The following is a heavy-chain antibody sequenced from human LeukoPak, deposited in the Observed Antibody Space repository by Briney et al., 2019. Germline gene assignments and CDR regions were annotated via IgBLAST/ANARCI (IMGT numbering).Heavy chain of an antibody. V-gene: IGHV1-2*02. CDR2: INPNSGGT. D-gene: IGHD4-17*01. Sequence: ASVKVSFKASGYTFTVYYMHWVRQAPGQGLEWMGWINPNSGGTNYAQKFQGRVTMTRDTSISTAYMELSRLRSDDTAVYYCASLATPDGDAPDYWGQGTLVTVSS. J-gene: IGHJ4*02. CDR1: GYTFTVYY. CDR3: ASLATPDGDAPDY.